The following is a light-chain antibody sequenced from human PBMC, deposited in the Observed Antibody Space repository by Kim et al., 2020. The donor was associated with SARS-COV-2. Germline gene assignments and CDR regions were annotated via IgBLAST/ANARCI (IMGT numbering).Light chain of an antibody. CDR3: ASYTSSTGV. J-gene: IGLJ2*01. CDR1: SGDIGGYNY. Sequence: QSALTQPASVSGSPGQSITISCTGTSGDIGGYNYVSWYQQHPGKAPRLMIYDVIDRPSGVSNRFSGSKSGNTASLTISGLQAEDEAYYYCASYTSSTGVFGGGTQLTVL. CDR2: DVI. V-gene: IGLV2-14*03.